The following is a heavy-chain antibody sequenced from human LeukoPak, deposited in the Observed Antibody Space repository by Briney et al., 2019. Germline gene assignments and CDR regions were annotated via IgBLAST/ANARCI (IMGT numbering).Heavy chain of an antibody. V-gene: IGHV1-69*13. CDR1: GGTYSSYA. Sequence: SGKVSCKASGGTYSSYAISWVRQATGQWLEWMGVIIPIFGTANYAQKFQGRVTITADESTSTAYMELSSLRSEDTAVYYCARVSPGSLWFDPWGQGTLVTVSS. CDR2: IIPIFGTA. J-gene: IGHJ5*02. CDR3: ARVSPGSLWFDP.